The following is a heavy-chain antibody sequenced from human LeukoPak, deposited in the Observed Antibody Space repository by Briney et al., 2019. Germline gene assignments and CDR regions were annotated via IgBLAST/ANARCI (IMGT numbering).Heavy chain of an antibody. D-gene: IGHD2-2*01. Sequence: SQTLSLTCTVSGGSISSGGYYWSWIRQHPGKGLEWIGYIYYSGSTYYNPSLKSRVTISVDTSKNQFSLKLSSVTAADTAVYYCARENEVPAAIFPGPWVAGQRNGMDVWGQGTTVTVSS. V-gene: IGHV4-31*03. CDR1: GGSISSGGYY. CDR3: ARENEVPAAIFPGPWVAGQRNGMDV. J-gene: IGHJ6*02. CDR2: IYYSGST.